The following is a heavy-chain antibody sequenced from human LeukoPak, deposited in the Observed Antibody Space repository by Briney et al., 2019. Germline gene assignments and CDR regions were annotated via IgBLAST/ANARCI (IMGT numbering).Heavy chain of an antibody. CDR1: GGSISTYY. D-gene: IGHD1-26*01. J-gene: IGHJ2*01. CDR3: ARVGSYCFDL. CDR2: VDYSGST. V-gene: IGHV4-59*01. Sequence: SETLSLTCAVSGGSISTYYWTWIRQPPGKGVEWIGYVDYSGSTNSNPSLKSRVTLSVDSSRNQFSLKVNSVTAADTAVYYCARVGSYCFDLWGRGTLVTVSS.